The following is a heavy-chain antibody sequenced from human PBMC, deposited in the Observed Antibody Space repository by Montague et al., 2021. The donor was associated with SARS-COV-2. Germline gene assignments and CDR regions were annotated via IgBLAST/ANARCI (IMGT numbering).Heavy chain of an antibody. D-gene: IGHD2-8*01. CDR3: ARGNGCDH. CDR2: ISSSGTTI. V-gene: IGHV3-48*02. Sequence: SLRLSCAASGFTFSFYSMNWVRQAPEKGLEWVSYISSSGTTIHYSDSVKGRVTISGDNADNSLYLEMSSLRDEDTAVYYCARGNGCDHWGQGTLVTVSS. J-gene: IGHJ4*02. CDR1: GFTFSFYS.